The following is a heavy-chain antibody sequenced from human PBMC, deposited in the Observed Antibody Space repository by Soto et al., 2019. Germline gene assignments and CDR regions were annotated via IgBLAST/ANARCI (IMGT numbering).Heavy chain of an antibody. J-gene: IGHJ4*02. D-gene: IGHD3-16*01. Sequence: GASLKVSCKASGYTLTSHGRGWVRQAPGQRLEWVGWISVDFGNTNYAPSLQGRVTVTADTSTTTAYLELRRLASDDTAVYYCARGVSYDYVSWSPSSNFDLRGQGTLVPLSS. CDR1: GYTLTSHG. CDR3: ARGVSYDYVSWSPSSNFDL. CDR2: ISVDFGNT. V-gene: IGHV1-18*01.